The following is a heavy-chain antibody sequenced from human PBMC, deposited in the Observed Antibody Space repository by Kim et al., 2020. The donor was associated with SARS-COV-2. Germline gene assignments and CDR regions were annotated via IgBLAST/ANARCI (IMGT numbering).Heavy chain of an antibody. J-gene: IGHJ6*02. CDR2: INPSGGL. D-gene: IGHD2-8*02. Sequence: ASVKVSCKASGYSFTSYYLHWVRQAPGQGLQWMAMINPSGGLSYAEKLQGRVTMTRDTSTSTGYMELSSLRSEDTGVYYCARDPYWGFDYYYGMDVWGQGTTVTVSS. V-gene: IGHV1-46*01. CDR1: GYSFTSYY. CDR3: ARDPYWGFDYYYGMDV.